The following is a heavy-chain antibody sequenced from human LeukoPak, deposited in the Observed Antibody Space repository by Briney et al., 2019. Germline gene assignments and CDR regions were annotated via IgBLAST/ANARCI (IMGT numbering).Heavy chain of an antibody. CDR3: ARDYYDSSGYVDY. J-gene: IGHJ4*02. Sequence: XXVRXAPXXXXXXXXWISAYNGNTNYAQKLQGRVTMTTDTSTSTAYMELRSLRSDDTTVYYCARDYYDSSGYVDYWGQGTLVTVSS. V-gene: IGHV1-18*01. CDR2: ISAYNGNT. D-gene: IGHD3-22*01.